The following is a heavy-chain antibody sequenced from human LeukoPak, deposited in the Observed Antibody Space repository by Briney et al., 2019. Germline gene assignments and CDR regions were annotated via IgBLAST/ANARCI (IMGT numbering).Heavy chain of an antibody. CDR2: IYYSGST. CDR1: GGSISSYY. CDR3: AREVNCGGDCYSHDL. J-gene: IGHJ2*01. V-gene: IGHV4-59*01. Sequence: SETLSLTCTVSGGSISSYYWSWIRKPPGKGLEWIGYIYYSGSTNYNPSLKSRVTISVDTSKNQFSLKLSSVTAADTAVYYCAREVNCGGDCYSHDLWGRGTLVTVSS. D-gene: IGHD2-21*02.